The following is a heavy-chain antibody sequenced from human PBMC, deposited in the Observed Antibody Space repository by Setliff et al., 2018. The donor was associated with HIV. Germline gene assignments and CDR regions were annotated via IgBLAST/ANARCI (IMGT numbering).Heavy chain of an antibody. CDR1: GGSFSGYY. CDR2: INHSGST. D-gene: IGHD3-3*02. CDR3: AREDPSADFHCWSGRLAD. Sequence: SENLSLTCAVYGGSFSGYYWNGIRKPPGKGLEWIGEINHSGSTNYNQSLKSRVTISVDTSKNQFSLTLSTMTAADTAVYYCAREDPSADFHCWSGRLADWGQGRLVTVSS. V-gene: IGHV4-34*01. J-gene: IGHJ4*02.